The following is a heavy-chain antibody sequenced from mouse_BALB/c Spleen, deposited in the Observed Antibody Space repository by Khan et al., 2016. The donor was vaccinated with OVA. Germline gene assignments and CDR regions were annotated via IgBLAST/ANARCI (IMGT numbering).Heavy chain of an antibody. CDR1: GYTFTSYY. J-gene: IGHJ3*01. CDR3: TGGGYGGFAY. CDR2: INPSNGGT. Sequence: QVQLQQSGAELVKPGASVKLSCKASGYTFTSYYMYWVKQRPGQGLEWIGEINPSNGGTNFNETFKSKATLTVEKSSSTAYMQLSSLTSEDSVVYYGTGGGYGGFAYWGQGTLVTVSA. D-gene: IGHD3-1*01. V-gene: IGHV1S81*02.